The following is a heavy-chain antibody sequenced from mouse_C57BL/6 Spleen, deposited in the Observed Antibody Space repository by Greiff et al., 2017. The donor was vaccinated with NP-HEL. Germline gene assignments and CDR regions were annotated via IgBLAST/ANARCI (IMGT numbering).Heavy chain of an antibody. CDR3: ARTYDYDERSYAMDY. CDR2: IWSDGST. J-gene: IGHJ4*01. CDR1: GFSLTSYG. V-gene: IGHV2-6*03. Sequence: VKLMESGPGLVAPSQSLSITCTVSGFSLTSYGVHWVRQPPGKGLEWLVVIWSDGSTTYNSALKSRLSISKDNSKSQVFLKMNSLQTDDTAMYYCARTYDYDERSYAMDYWGQGTSVTVSS. D-gene: IGHD2-4*01.